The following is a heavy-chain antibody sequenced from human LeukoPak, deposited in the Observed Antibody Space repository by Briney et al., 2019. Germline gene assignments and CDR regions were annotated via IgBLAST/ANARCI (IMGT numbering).Heavy chain of an antibody. D-gene: IGHD3-22*01. V-gene: IGHV3-23*01. CDR2: ISGSGGST. Sequence: GGSLRLSCAASGFTFSSYAMSWVRQAPGKGLEWVSAISGSGGSTYYADSVKGRFTISRDNSKNTLYLQMNSLRAEDTAVYYCAKDFRTYYYDSSGYYGGYWGQGTLVTVSS. CDR3: AKDFRTYYYDSSGYYGGY. J-gene: IGHJ4*02. CDR1: GFTFSSYA.